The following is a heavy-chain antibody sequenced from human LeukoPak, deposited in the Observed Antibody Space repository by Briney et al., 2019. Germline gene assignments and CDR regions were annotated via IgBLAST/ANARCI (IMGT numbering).Heavy chain of an antibody. V-gene: IGHV4-34*01. Sequence: SETLSLTCAVSGGSISSGGYSWSWIRQPPGKGLEWIGEINHSGSTNYNPSLKSRVTISVDTSKNQFSLKLSSVTAADTAVYYCARARSGYSSGWSRYNWFDPWGQGTLVTVSS. CDR2: INHSGST. J-gene: IGHJ5*02. CDR3: ARARSGYSSGWSRYNWFDP. CDR1: GGSISSGGYS. D-gene: IGHD6-19*01.